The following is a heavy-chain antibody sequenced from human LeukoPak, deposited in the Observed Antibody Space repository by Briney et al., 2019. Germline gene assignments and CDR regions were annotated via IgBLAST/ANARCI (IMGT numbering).Heavy chain of an antibody. J-gene: IGHJ4*02. CDR2: ISYDGSNK. V-gene: IGHV3-30*18. CDR1: GFTFSSYG. D-gene: IGHD2-2*01. Sequence: PGGSLRLSCAASGFTFSSYGMHWVRQAPGKGLEWVAVISYDGSNKYYADSVKGRFTISGDNSKNTLYLQMNSLRAEDTAVYYCAKDESTSPFDYWGQGTLVTVSS. CDR3: AKDESTSPFDY.